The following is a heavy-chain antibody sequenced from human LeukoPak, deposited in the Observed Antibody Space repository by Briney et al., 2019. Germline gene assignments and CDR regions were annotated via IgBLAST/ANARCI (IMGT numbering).Heavy chain of an antibody. V-gene: IGHV3-7*01. CDR2: IKQDGREN. D-gene: IGHD2-21*01. CDR1: GFTFSNYW. CDR3: ARYYCGGDCYSVSGLLLAFDI. Sequence: GRSLRLSCAASGFTFSNYWMSWVRQAPGKGLEWVANIKQDGRENKYVDSVKGRFTISRDNAKNSLYLQINSLRAEDTAVYYCARYYCGGDCYSVSGLLLAFDIWGQGTMVIVSS. J-gene: IGHJ3*02.